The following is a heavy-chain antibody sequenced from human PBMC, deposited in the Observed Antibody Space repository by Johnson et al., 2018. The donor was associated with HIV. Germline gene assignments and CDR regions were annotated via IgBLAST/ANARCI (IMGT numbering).Heavy chain of an antibody. CDR2: ISWNSGSI. Sequence: EQLVESGGGLVQPGGSLRLSCAASGFTVSSNYMNWVRQAPGKGLEWVSGISWNSGSIDYADSVKGRFTISRDNSKNTMYLQMNSLRAEDTAVYYCAKEVGWLGDAFDIWGQGTMVTVSS. CDR1: GFTVSSNY. CDR3: AKEVGWLGDAFDI. D-gene: IGHD6-19*01. J-gene: IGHJ3*02. V-gene: IGHV3-23*04.